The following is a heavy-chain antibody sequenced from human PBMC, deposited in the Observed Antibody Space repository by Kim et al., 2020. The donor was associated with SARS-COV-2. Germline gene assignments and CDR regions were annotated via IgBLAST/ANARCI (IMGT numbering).Heavy chain of an antibody. J-gene: IGHJ3*02. Sequence: SETLSLTCTVSGGSISSSSYYWGWIRQPPGKGLEWIGSIYYSGSTYYNPSLKSRVTISVDTSKNQFSLKLNSVTAADTAVYYCAGRIVVLATATETTFAFDIWGQGTMVTVSS. CDR3: AGRIVVLATATETTFAFDI. D-gene: IGHD2-15*01. CDR1: GGSISSSSYY. CDR2: IYYSGST. V-gene: IGHV4-39*01.